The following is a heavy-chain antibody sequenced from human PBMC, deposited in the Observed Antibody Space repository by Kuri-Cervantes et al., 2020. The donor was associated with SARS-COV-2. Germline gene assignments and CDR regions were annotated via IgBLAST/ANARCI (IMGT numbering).Heavy chain of an antibody. CDR1: GYTFTSYG. V-gene: IGHV1-18*01. J-gene: IGHJ4*02. Sequence: ASVKVSCKASGYTFTSYGISWVRQAPGQGLEWMGGIIPIFGTANYAQKFQGRVTMTTDTSTSTAYMELRSLRSDDTAVYYCARDKAIFGADFDYWGQGTLVTVSS. D-gene: IGHD3-3*01. CDR2: IIPIFGTA. CDR3: ARDKAIFGADFDY.